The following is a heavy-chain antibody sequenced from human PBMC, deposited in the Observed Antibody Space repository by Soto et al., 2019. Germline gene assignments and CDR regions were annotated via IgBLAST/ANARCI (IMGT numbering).Heavy chain of an antibody. CDR2: IIPIFGTA. CDR1: GGTFSSYA. D-gene: IGHD3-22*01. Sequence: QVQLVRSGAEVKKPGSSVKVSCKASGGTFSSYAISWVRQAPGQGLEWMGGIIPIFGTANYAQKFQGRVTITADESTSTAYMELSSLRSEDTAVYYCARVCLVCAYYYDSSGGDAFDIWGQGTMVTVSS. V-gene: IGHV1-69*01. CDR3: ARVCLVCAYYYDSSGGDAFDI. J-gene: IGHJ3*02.